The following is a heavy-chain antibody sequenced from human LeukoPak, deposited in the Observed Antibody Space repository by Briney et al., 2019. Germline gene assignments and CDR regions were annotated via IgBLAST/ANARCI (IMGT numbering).Heavy chain of an antibody. CDR2: INNDGSST. Sequence: GGSLRLSCAASGFTFSSYWMHWVRQAPGKGLVWVSRINNDGSSTSYADSVEGRFTVSRDNAKNTLYLQMNSLRAEDTAVYYCALIAYCGGDCSGWGQGTLVTVSS. D-gene: IGHD2-21*02. V-gene: IGHV3-74*01. CDR3: ALIAYCGGDCSG. J-gene: IGHJ4*02. CDR1: GFTFSSYW.